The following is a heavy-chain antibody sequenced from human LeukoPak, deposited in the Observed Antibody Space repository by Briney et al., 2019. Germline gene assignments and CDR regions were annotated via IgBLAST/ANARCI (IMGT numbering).Heavy chain of an antibody. V-gene: IGHV3-23*01. Sequence: GGSLRLSWEASGFTFSNFAMIWVRQAPGKGLEWESSISGCAGTTYYADSVKGRFTISRDNSKNTLYLQMNSLRAEDTAVYYCARDGNYYDSSGYPRGYFDYWGQGTLVTVSS. J-gene: IGHJ4*02. CDR3: ARDGNYYDSSGYPRGYFDY. D-gene: IGHD3-22*01. CDR1: GFTFSNFA. CDR2: ISGCAGTT.